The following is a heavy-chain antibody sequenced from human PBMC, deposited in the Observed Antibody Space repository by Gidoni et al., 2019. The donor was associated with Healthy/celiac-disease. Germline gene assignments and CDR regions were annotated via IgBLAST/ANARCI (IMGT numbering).Heavy chain of an antibody. CDR1: GGSFSGYY. CDR2: INHSGST. CDR3: ARGRAHQH. Sequence: QVQLHQGAAGLWKPSETLSLTCAAYGGSFSGYYWGWIRQPPGKGLEWLGEINHSGSTNYNPSLKSRVTISVDTSKNQFSLKLSSVTAADTAVYYCARGRAHQHWGQGTLVTVSS. J-gene: IGHJ1*01. V-gene: IGHV4-34*01.